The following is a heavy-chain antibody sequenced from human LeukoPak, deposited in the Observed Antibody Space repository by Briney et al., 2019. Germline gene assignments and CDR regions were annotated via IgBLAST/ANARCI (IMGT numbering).Heavy chain of an antibody. Sequence: GSLRLSCAASGFTFSSYAMSWVRQAPGKGLEWIGEINHSGSTNYNPSLKSRVTISVDTSKNQFSLKLSSVTAADTAVYSCARGLTAVTTFNWFDPWGQGTLVTVSS. D-gene: IGHD4-17*01. J-gene: IGHJ5*02. V-gene: IGHV4-34*01. CDR2: INHSGST. CDR1: GFTFSSYA. CDR3: ARGLTAVTTFNWFDP.